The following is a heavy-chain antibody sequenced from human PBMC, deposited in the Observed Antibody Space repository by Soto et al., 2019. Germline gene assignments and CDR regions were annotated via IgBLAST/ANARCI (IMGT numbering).Heavy chain of an antibody. Sequence: ASVKVSCKASGYTFTSYYMHWVRQAPGQGLEWMGIINPSGGSTSYAQKFQGRVTMTRDTSTSTVYMELSSLRSEDTAVYYCASKSYGTDNYYGMDVWGQGTTVTVS. V-gene: IGHV1-46*01. D-gene: IGHD3-10*01. CDR1: GYTFTSYY. CDR3: ASKSYGTDNYYGMDV. CDR2: INPSGGST. J-gene: IGHJ6*02.